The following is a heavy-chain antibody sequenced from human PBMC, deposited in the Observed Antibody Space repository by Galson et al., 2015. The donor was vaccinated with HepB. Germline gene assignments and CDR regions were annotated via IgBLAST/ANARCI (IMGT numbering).Heavy chain of an antibody. V-gene: IGHV1-18*01. CDR1: GYTFTSYG. Sequence: SVKVSCKASGYTFTSYGISWVRQAPGQGLKWMGWISAYNGNTNYAQKLQGRVTMTTDTSTSTAYMELRSLRSDDTAVYYCARAVQLERYWFDPWGQGTLVTVSS. CDR3: ARAVQLERYWFDP. D-gene: IGHD1-1*01. CDR2: ISAYNGNT. J-gene: IGHJ5*02.